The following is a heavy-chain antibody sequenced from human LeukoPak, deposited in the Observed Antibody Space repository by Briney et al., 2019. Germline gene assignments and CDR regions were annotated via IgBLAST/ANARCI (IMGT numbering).Heavy chain of an antibody. CDR1: GFTFSSYE. Sequence: PGGSLRLSCAASGFTFSSYEMNWVRQAPGKGLEWVSYISSSGSTIYYADSVKGRFTISRDNAKNSLYLQMNSLRAEDTALYYCARVFYYYGSGSYNDYWGQGTLVTVSS. CDR3: ARVFYYYGSGSYNDY. V-gene: IGHV3-48*03. D-gene: IGHD3-10*01. CDR2: ISSSGSTI. J-gene: IGHJ4*02.